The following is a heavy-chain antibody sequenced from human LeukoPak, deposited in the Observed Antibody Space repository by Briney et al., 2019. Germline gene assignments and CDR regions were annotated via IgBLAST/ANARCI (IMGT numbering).Heavy chain of an antibody. J-gene: IGHJ3*02. V-gene: IGHV3-7*01. CDR1: GFTFNRYW. D-gene: IGHD3-10*01. Sequence: GGSLGLSCAASGFTFNRYWMSWVRQAPGKELQWVANIKQDGSAKYYVDSVKGRFTISRDNAKNSLYLQMNSLRAEDTAVYYCARDDYYGSGSYWGAFDIWGQGTMVTVSS. CDR2: IKQDGSAK. CDR3: ARDDYYGSGSYWGAFDI.